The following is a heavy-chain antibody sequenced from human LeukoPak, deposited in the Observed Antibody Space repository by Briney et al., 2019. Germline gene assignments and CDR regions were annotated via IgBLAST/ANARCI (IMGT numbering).Heavy chain of an antibody. CDR3: ARGQGYYFDY. J-gene: IGHJ4*02. CDR1: GYTFTSYD. CDR2: INPNSGGT. V-gene: IGHV1-2*02. Sequence: ASVKVSCKASGYTFTSYDINWVRQATGQGLEWMGWINPNSGGTNYAQKFQGRVTKTRDTSISTAYMELSRLRSDDTAVYYCARGQGYYFDYWGQGTLVTVSS.